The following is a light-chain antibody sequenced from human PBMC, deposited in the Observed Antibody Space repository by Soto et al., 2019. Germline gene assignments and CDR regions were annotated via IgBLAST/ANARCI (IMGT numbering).Light chain of an antibody. Sequence: QAVVTQPASVSGSPGQSITISCTGTSSDVGGYNYVSWYQQHPGKAPKLMIYDVSNRPSGVSNRFSGSNSGNTASLTISGLQAEDEADYYCSSYTSSSPLFGGGTKRTFL. J-gene: IGLJ2*01. CDR1: SSDVGGYNY. V-gene: IGLV2-14*01. CDR3: SSYTSSSPL. CDR2: DVS.